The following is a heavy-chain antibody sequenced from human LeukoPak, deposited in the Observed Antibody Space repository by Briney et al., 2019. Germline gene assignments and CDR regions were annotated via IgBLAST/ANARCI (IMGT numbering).Heavy chain of an antibody. CDR3: ANTDIVVVPAAMRGYYFDY. CDR1: GFTFSSYA. Sequence: PGGSLRLSCAASGFTFSSYAMSWVRQAPGKGLEWVSAISGSGGSTYYADSVKGRFTISRDNSKNTLYLQMNSLRAEDTAVYYCANTDIVVVPAAMRGYYFDYWGQGTLVTVSS. D-gene: IGHD2-2*01. V-gene: IGHV3-23*01. CDR2: ISGSGGST. J-gene: IGHJ4*02.